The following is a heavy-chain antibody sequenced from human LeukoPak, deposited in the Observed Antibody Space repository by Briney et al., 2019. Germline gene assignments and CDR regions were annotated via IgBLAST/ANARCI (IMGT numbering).Heavy chain of an antibody. CDR2: IYYSGST. D-gene: IGHD1-1*01. Sequence: SETLSLTCTVSGGSISSYYWSWIRQPPGKGLEWIGYIYYSGSTNYNPSLKSRVTISVDTSKNQFSLKLSSVTAADTAVYYCARVHVPYNWSDVGWFDPWGQGTLVTVSS. J-gene: IGHJ5*02. V-gene: IGHV4-59*01. CDR3: ARVHVPYNWSDVGWFDP. CDR1: GGSISSYY.